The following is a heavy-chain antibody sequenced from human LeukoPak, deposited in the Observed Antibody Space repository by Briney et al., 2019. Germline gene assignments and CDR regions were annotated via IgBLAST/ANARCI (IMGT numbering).Heavy chain of an antibody. J-gene: IGHJ5*02. V-gene: IGHV3-66*01. CDR3: ARGVYNWGPFFWFDP. CDR2: IYSGGST. Sequence: GGFLRLSCAASGFTVSSNYMSWVRQAPGKGLEWVSVIYSGGSTYYADSVKGRFTISRDNSKNTLYLQMNSLRAEDTAVYHCARGVYNWGPFFWFDPWGQGTLVTVSS. D-gene: IGHD7-27*01. CDR1: GFTVSSNY.